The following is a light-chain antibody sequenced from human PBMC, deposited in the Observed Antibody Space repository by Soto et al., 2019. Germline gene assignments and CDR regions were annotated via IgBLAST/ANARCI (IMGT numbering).Light chain of an antibody. CDR3: QQYNNWPWT. CDR2: GAS. CDR1: QSISDT. Sequence: EIFMTQSPVTLSVSPWGIATLSCRASQSISDTLAWYQQKPGQAPRLLIHGASTRAPGFPARFSGSGSGTDFTLTISSLQSEDFAVYYCQQYNNWPWTFGQGTKVDI. V-gene: IGKV3-15*01. J-gene: IGKJ1*01.